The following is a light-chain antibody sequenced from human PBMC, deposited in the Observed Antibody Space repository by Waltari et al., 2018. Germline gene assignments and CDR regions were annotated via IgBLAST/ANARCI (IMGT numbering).Light chain of an antibody. CDR2: EVS. CDR1: SNDVGGFNY. V-gene: IGLV2-14*01. J-gene: IGLJ2*01. Sequence: QSALTQPASVSGSPGQSITMSCTGTSNDVGGFNYVSWYQQRPGKVPKRIIYEVSRRPSGVSNRFSGSKSDNTASLTISGLLADDEADYFCNSYTSTSTLVFGGGTKLTVL. CDR3: NSYTSTSTLV.